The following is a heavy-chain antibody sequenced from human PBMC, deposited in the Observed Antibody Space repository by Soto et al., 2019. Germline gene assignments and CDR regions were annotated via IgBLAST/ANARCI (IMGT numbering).Heavy chain of an antibody. J-gene: IGHJ4*02. D-gene: IGHD4-17*01. Sequence: SETLSLTCSVSGDSVSSGSYYWSWIRQPPGKGLEWIGYIYYSGSSNYNPSLKSRVTISVDTSKNQFSLKLSSVTAADTAVYYCASSYGDYVFAYWGQGTLVTVSS. CDR2: IYYSGSS. CDR1: GDSVSSGSYY. V-gene: IGHV4-61*01. CDR3: ASSYGDYVFAY.